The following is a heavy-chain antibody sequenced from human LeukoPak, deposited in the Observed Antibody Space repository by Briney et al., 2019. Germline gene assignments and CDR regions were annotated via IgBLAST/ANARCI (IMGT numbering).Heavy chain of an antibody. D-gene: IGHD4/OR15-4a*01. V-gene: IGHV5-10-1*01. Sequence: GESLRISCKRSGYIFTGYWISWLRQMPGKGLEWMGRIDPSDSYTNYSPSFQGHVTISADKSISTAYLQWSSLKASDTAMYYCASHRFYGAFDSWGQGTLVTVSS. J-gene: IGHJ4*02. CDR1: GYIFTGYW. CDR3: ASHRFYGAFDS. CDR2: IDPSDSYT.